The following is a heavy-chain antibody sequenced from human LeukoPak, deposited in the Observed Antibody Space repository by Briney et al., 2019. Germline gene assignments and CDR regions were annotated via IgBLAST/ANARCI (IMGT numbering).Heavy chain of an antibody. D-gene: IGHD4-17*01. CDR2: IKPDGSEK. CDR1: GLTFSSYW. Sequence: GGSLRLSCAASGLTFSSYWMSWVRQAPGKGLEWVANIKPDGSEKFYVDSVKGRFTISRDNARNSLYLQMNSLTGEDTAVYYCARYGDYEGPYWGQGTLVTVSS. V-gene: IGHV3-7*01. CDR3: ARYGDYEGPY. J-gene: IGHJ4*02.